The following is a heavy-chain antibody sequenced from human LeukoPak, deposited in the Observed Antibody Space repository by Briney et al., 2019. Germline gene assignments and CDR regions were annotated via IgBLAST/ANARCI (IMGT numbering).Heavy chain of an antibody. Sequence: KASETLSLTCTVSGGSISSYYWSWIRQPPGKGLEWLGYIYYTGNTKYNASLKSRVTISVDTSKNQFSLKLSSVTAADTAVYYCARLRPSIGAAGTFDYWGQGTLVTVSS. V-gene: IGHV4-59*08. CDR3: ARLRPSIGAAGTFDY. CDR2: IYYTGNT. CDR1: GGSISSYY. D-gene: IGHD6-13*01. J-gene: IGHJ4*02.